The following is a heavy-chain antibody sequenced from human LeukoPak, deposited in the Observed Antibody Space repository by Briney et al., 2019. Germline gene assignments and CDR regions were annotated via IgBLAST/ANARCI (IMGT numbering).Heavy chain of an antibody. Sequence: PSETLSLTCTVSGGSISSSSYYWGWIRQPPGKGLEWIGSIYYSGSTYYNPSLKSRVTISVDTSKNQFSLKLSSVTAADTAVYYCASWPNWGSDYWGQGTLVTVSS. J-gene: IGHJ4*02. CDR2: IYYSGST. CDR3: ASWPNWGSDY. D-gene: IGHD7-27*01. V-gene: IGHV4-39*01. CDR1: GGSISSSSYY.